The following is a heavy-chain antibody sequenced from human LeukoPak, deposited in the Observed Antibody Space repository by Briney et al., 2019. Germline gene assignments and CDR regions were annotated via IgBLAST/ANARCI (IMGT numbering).Heavy chain of an antibody. CDR2: ISSSSTYI. J-gene: IGHJ4*02. CDR3: ARVSTAVSLAIDY. V-gene: IGHV3-21*06. Sequence: PGGSLRLSCAASGFTFSDYNMNWVRQAPGKGLEWVSVISSSSTYIYYADSVKGRFTISRDNAKNSLHLQMNSLRAEDTAVYYCARVSTAVSLAIDYWGQGTLVTVST. CDR1: GFTFSDYN. D-gene: IGHD6-13*01.